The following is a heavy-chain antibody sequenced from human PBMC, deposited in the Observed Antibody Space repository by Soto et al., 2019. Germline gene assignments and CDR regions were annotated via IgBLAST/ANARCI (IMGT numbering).Heavy chain of an antibody. CDR3: ARGRRALDSSGIFDY. V-gene: IGHV4-59*12. J-gene: IGHJ4*02. Sequence: SETLSLTCTVSGGSISSYYWSWIRQPPGKGLEWIGYIYYSGSTNYNPSLKSRVTISVDTSKNQFSLKLSSVTAADTAVYYCARGRRALDSSGIFDYWGQGPLVTVSS. D-gene: IGHD6-19*01. CDR1: GGSISSYY. CDR2: IYYSGST.